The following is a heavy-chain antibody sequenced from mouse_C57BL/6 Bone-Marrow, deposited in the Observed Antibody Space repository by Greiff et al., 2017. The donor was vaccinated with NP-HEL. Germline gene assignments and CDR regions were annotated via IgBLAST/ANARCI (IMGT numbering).Heavy chain of an antibody. CDR3: ARRGYGSSFFAY. CDR2: ISSGGSYT. D-gene: IGHD1-1*01. V-gene: IGHV5-6*02. CDR1: GFTFSSYG. Sequence: EVMLVESGGDLVKPGGSLKLSCAASGFTFSSYGMSWVRQTPDKRLEWVATISSGGSYTYYPDSVKGRFTISRDNAKNTLYLQMSSLKSEDTAMYYRARRGYGSSFFAYWGQGTLVTVSA. J-gene: IGHJ3*01.